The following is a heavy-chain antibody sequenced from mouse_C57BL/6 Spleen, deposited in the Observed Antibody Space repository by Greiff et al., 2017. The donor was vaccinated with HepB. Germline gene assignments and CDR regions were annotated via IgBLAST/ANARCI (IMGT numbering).Heavy chain of an antibody. D-gene: IGHD2-4*01. J-gene: IGHJ3*01. V-gene: IGHV3-6*01. Sequence: EVQLVESGPGLVKPSQSLSLTCSVTGYSITSGYYWNWIRQFPGNKLEWMGYISYDGSNNYNPSLKNRISITRDTSKNQFVLKLNSVTTEDTATYYCARAIYYDYGFAYWGQGTLVTVSA. CDR3: ARAIYYDYGFAY. CDR1: GYSITSGYY. CDR2: ISYDGSN.